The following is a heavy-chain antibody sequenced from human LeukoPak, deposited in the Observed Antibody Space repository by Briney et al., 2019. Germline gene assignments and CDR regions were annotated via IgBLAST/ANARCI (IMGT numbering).Heavy chain of an antibody. CDR1: GYTFTGYY. CDR3: ARTKRGSDY. J-gene: IGHJ4*02. Sequence: ASVKVSCKASGYTFTGYYMHWVRQAPGQGLEWMGWINPNSGGTNYAQKFQGWVTMTRDTSTSTVYMELSSLRSEDTAVYDCARTKRGSDYWGQGTLVTVSS. D-gene: IGHD3-10*01. CDR2: INPNSGGT. V-gene: IGHV1-2*04.